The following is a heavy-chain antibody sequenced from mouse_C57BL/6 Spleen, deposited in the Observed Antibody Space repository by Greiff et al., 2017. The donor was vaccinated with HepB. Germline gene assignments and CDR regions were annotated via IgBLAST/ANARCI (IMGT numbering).Heavy chain of an antibody. V-gene: IGHV1-69*01. CDR3: ARIYVRYFDV. Sequence: QVQLQQPGAELVMPGASVKLSCKASGYTFTSYWMHWVKQRPGQGLEWIGEIDPSDSYTNYNQKFKGKSTLTVDKSSSTAYMQLSSLTSEDSAVYYCARIYVRYFDVWGTGTTVTVSS. CDR2: IDPSDSYT. D-gene: IGHD1-1*01. CDR1: GYTFTSYW. J-gene: IGHJ1*03.